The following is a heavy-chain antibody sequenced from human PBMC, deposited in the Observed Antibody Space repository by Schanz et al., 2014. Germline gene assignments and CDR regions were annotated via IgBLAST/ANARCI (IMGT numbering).Heavy chain of an antibody. V-gene: IGHV3-11*01. Sequence: QVQLVESGGGLVKPGGSLRLSCAASGFTFSDHYMAWIRQAPGKGLECVSIISNTGTFIYYADSVRGRFVISRDNAKSSLFLQMKGLRAEDTAVYYCVRDAYLQIRGTVFDSWGPGNLVTVSS. D-gene: IGHD1-1*01. CDR1: GFTFSDHY. CDR3: VRDAYLQIRGTVFDS. CDR2: ISNTGTFI. J-gene: IGHJ4*02.